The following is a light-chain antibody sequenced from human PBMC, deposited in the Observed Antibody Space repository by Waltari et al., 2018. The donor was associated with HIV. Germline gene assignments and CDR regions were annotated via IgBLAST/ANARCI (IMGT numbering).Light chain of an antibody. J-gene: IGLJ3*02. Sequence: QSGLTQPASISASLGQSITISCIASNTDFSLRHYISWFQHHPDKAPQLLLYHDNLRPSGIPVRRAGSRSGNTASLTISGLQVDDEGDYYCSSYMNSGSLVFGGGTNVTVL. CDR3: SSYMNSGSLV. V-gene: IGLV2-14*01. CDR2: HDN. CDR1: NTDFSLRHY.